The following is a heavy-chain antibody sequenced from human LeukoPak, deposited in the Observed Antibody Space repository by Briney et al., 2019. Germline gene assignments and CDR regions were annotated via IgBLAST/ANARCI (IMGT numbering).Heavy chain of an antibody. CDR1: VYTFTGYY. D-gene: IGHD4-11*01. V-gene: IGHV1-2*06. CDR3: AKGYSDYSDWFDP. J-gene: IGHJ5*02. Sequence: ASVNVSCKASVYTFTGYYMHWVRQAPGQGLEWMGRINPNSGGTNYAQKFQGRVTMTKDTSISTAYIELSSLRSADTAVYYCAKGYSDYSDWFDPWGQGTLVTVSS. CDR2: INPNSGGT.